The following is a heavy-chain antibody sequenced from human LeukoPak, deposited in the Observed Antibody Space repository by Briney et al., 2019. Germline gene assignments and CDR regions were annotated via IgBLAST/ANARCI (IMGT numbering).Heavy chain of an antibody. CDR3: ARAVGYSGFSDY. Sequence: GGSLRLSCAASGFTFSDYSMNWVRQAPGKGLEWVSYISSGGSTIYYADSVRGRFTISRDNAKNSLYLQMNSLRAEDTAVYYCARAVGYSGFSDYWGQGTLVTVSS. CDR2: ISSGGSTI. V-gene: IGHV3-48*04. J-gene: IGHJ4*02. CDR1: GFTFSDYS. D-gene: IGHD5-12*01.